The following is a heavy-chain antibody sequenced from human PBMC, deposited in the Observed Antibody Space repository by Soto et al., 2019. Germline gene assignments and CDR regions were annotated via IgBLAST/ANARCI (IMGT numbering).Heavy chain of an antibody. Sequence: EVQLVESGGGLVEPGGSLRLSCAASGFTFSKAWMSWVRQAPGKGLEWVGRIKSKVDEETVFYAASVKGRFTVSRDDSANTAYLQMSSLRTEDTAMYYCVADSRGKAAPSFDRWGQGTLVTVSS. V-gene: IGHV3-15*01. CDR2: IKSKVDEETV. CDR3: VADSRGKAAPSFDR. J-gene: IGHJ5*02. CDR1: GFTFSKAW. D-gene: IGHD6-13*01.